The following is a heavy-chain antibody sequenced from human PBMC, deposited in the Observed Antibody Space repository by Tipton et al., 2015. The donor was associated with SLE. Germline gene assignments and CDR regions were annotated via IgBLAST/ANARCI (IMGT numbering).Heavy chain of an antibody. D-gene: IGHD4-23*01. V-gene: IGHV4-34*01. CDR3: ARSGYGGVLPAAFDV. CDR2: VNHSGST. Sequence: TLSLTCTVYGGSFSGYYWSWIRQPPGKGLEWIGEVNHSGSTNYNPSLKSRVTISVYTSKNQFSLQLSSVTAAATAVDYSARSGYGGVLPAAFDVWGHGTMVTVSS. CDR1: GGSFSGYY. J-gene: IGHJ3*01.